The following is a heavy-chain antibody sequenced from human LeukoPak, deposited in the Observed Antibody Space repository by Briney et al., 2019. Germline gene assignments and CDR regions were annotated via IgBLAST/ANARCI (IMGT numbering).Heavy chain of an antibody. Sequence: PGGSLRLSCAASGFTVSSNYMTRVLQAPGKGLEWVSLIYIGGSTDYTDSVKGRFTISRHNSENTLYLQMNSLRPEDTAVYYCARFRFGDNLDDAFDIWGQGTMVTVSS. CDR3: ARFRFGDNLDDAFDI. D-gene: IGHD4-23*01. CDR2: IYIGGST. J-gene: IGHJ3*02. CDR1: GFTVSSNY. V-gene: IGHV3-53*04.